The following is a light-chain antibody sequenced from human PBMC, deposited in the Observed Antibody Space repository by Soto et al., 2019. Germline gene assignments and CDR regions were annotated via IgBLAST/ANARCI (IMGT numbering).Light chain of an antibody. J-gene: IGKJ1*01. CDR2: GAS. CDR3: QQSYSMPWT. Sequence: EIERTQWPASLSGCVGARVKLTCRASQSISSYLNWYQQKPGKAPKLLIYGASSLPSGVPSRFSGSGSGTDFTLTISSLQPEDFANYYCQQSYSMPWTFAQRTKVAIK. V-gene: IGKV1-39*01. CDR1: QSISSY.